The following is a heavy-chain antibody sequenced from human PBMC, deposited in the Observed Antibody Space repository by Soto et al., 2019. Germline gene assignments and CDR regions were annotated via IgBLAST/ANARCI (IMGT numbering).Heavy chain of an antibody. Sequence: ASVKVSCKASGYSFNSYAINWVRQAPGQGLECMGWISAYNDHTESAEKFQGRVTMTTDTSTNTVFMELKSLRSEDTAVYYCARGGHVVVVTAAFDYWG. CDR2: ISAYNDHT. CDR3: ARGGHVVVVTAAFDY. J-gene: IGHJ4*01. D-gene: IGHD2-21*02. V-gene: IGHV1-18*01. CDR1: GYSFNSYA.